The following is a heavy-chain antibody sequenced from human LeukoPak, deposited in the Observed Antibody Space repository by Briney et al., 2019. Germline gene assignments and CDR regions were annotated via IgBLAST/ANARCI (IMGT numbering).Heavy chain of an antibody. Sequence: SETLSLTCTVSGGSISSYYWSWIRQPPGKGLEWIGYIYYSGSTYYNPSLKSRVTISVDTSKNQFSLKLSSVTAADTAVYYCARALSKSQWLVPEFDYWGQGTLVTVSS. CDR3: ARALSKSQWLVPEFDY. CDR1: GGSISSYY. D-gene: IGHD6-19*01. CDR2: IYYSGST. V-gene: IGHV4-59*12. J-gene: IGHJ4*02.